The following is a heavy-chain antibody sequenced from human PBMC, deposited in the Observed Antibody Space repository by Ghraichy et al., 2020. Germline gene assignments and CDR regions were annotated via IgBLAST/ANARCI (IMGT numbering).Heavy chain of an antibody. CDR3: AKVPVYSTSPIDS. CDR2: MSGSGGST. CDR1: GFTFSSYV. J-gene: IGHJ4*02. D-gene: IGHD6-13*01. V-gene: IGHV3-23*01. Sequence: RGSLRLSCAASGFTFSSYVMSWVRQAPGKGLEWVSAMSGSGGSTYYADSVKGRFTISRDNSKNTLFLQINSVRAEDTAVYYCAKVPVYSTSPIDSWGQGTLVTVSS.